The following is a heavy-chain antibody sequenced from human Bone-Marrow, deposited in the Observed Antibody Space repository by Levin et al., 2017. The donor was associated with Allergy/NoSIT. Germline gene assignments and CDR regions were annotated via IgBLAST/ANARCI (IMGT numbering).Heavy chain of an antibody. CDR2: IYWDDDK. CDR1: GFSLNTRGVG. Sequence: KGSGPTLVKPTETLTLTCTFSGFSLNTRGVGVGWIRQPPGQALEWLALIYWDDDKRYKSSLKKRLTVTKDTSNNQVVLTMTNMDAVDTGTYYCAQAPSITGNFPPGWFDPWGQGTLVVVSS. V-gene: IGHV2-5*02. J-gene: IGHJ5*02. D-gene: IGHD3-3*01. CDR3: AQAPSITGNFPPGWFDP.